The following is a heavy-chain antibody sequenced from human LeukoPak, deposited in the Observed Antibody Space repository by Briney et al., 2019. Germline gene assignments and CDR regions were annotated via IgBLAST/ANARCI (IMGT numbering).Heavy chain of an antibody. Sequence: PSQTLCLTCAVSGGSLSSGGYYWGWLPQHPGTGLEWIGYIYYSGSTYYNPSLKSRVTISVDTSKNQFSLKLSSVTAADTAVYYCARTVPAAPDYYYGMDVWGQGTTVTVSS. V-gene: IGHV4-31*11. J-gene: IGHJ6*02. CDR3: ARTVPAAPDYYYGMDV. CDR2: IYYSGST. D-gene: IGHD2-2*01. CDR1: GGSLSSGGYY.